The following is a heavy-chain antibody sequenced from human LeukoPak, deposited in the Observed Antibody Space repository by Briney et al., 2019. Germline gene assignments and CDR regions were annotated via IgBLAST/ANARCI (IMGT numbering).Heavy chain of an antibody. V-gene: IGHV3-23*01. Sequence: GGSLRLSCAASGFTFSTYSMNWVRQAPGKGLEWVSAISGSGGSTYYADSVKGRFTISRDNSKNTLYLQMNSLRAEDTAVYYCAKDAKNYYDSSGYFDYWGQGTLVTVSS. CDR3: AKDAKNYYDSSGYFDY. D-gene: IGHD3-22*01. CDR1: GFTFSTYS. CDR2: ISGSGGST. J-gene: IGHJ4*02.